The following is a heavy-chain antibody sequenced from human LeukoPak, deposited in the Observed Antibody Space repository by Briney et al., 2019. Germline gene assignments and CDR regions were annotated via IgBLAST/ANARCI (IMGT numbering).Heavy chain of an antibody. J-gene: IGHJ4*02. V-gene: IGHV3-21*01. Sequence: PGGSLRLSCAASGFTFSSYTMNWVRQAPGKGLEWVSSISSSSSYIYYADSVKGRFTISRDNAKKSLYLQMNSLRAEDTAVYYCARHIFDRADYEEFDYWGQGTLVTVSS. CDR2: ISSSSSYI. CDR1: GFTFSSYT. D-gene: IGHD3-16*01. CDR3: ARHIFDRADYEEFDY.